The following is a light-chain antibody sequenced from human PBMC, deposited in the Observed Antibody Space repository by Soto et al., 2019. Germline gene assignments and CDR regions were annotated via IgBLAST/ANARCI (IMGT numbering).Light chain of an antibody. Sequence: QSVLTQPPSASGTPGQRVTISCSGSSSKIGSNTVNWYQQLPGTAPKLLIYSNNQRPSGVPDRFSGSKSGTSASLAISGLQSEDEAYYYCAAWDDSLNGHVVFGGGTKVTVL. CDR2: SNN. V-gene: IGLV1-44*01. J-gene: IGLJ2*01. CDR1: SSKIGSNT. CDR3: AAWDDSLNGHVV.